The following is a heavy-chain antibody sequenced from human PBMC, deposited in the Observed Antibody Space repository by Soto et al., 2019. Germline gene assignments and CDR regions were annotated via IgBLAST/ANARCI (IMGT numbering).Heavy chain of an antibody. CDR1: GYTLTELS. Sequence: QVQLVQSGAEVKKPGASVKVSCKVSGYTLTELSMHWVRQAPGKGLEWMGGFDPEDGETIYAQKFQGRVTMTEDTSTDKAYRELSSLRSEDAAVYYCATAGNGKGGMDVWGQGTTVTVSS. V-gene: IGHV1-24*01. J-gene: IGHJ6*02. D-gene: IGHD2-8*01. CDR2: FDPEDGET. CDR3: ATAGNGKGGMDV.